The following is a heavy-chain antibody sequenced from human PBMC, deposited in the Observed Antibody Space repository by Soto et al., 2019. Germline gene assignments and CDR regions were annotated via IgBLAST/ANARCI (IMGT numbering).Heavy chain of an antibody. D-gene: IGHD3-16*01. CDR3: ARAWAASIADAFDI. CDR2: ISGSGDVT. V-gene: IGHV3-23*01. J-gene: IGHJ3*02. Sequence: EVQVLESGGNLVQPGGSLRLTCAFSGFTFSTSSMNWVRQAPGKGLEWVSSISGSGDVTLYADSVKGRFTTSRDNSERTVSLQMNSLRVEDTATYHSARAWAASIADAFDIWGPGTMVTVSS. CDR1: GFTFSTSS.